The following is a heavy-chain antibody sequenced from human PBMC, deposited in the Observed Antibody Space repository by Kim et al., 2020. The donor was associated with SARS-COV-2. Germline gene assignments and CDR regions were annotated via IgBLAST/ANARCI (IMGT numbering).Heavy chain of an antibody. CDR2: ISSSGSTI. CDR3: AREARTALPSSMDV. CDR1: GFTFSDYY. D-gene: IGHD5-18*01. V-gene: IGHV3-11*01. J-gene: IGHJ6*02. Sequence: GGSLRLSCAASGFTFSDYYMSWIRQAPGKGLEWVSYISSSGSTIYYADSVKGRFTISRDNAKNSLYLQMNSLRAEDTAVYYCAREARTALPSSMDVWGQGTTVTVSS.